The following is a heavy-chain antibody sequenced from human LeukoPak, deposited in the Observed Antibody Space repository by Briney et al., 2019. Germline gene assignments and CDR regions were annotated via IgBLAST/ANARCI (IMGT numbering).Heavy chain of an antibody. J-gene: IGHJ3*02. V-gene: IGHV3-48*02. CDR3: ARENIVVVTAIRDAFDI. CDR1: GFTLRSYS. D-gene: IGHD2-21*02. Sequence: PGGSLRLSCAASGFTLRSYSMNGVPQAPGKGLEWVSYISSGSSTIYYAHSVKGRFTISRDNAKNSLCLQMNSLRDEDTAVYYCARENIVVVTAIRDAFDIWGQGTMVTVSS. CDR2: ISSGSSTI.